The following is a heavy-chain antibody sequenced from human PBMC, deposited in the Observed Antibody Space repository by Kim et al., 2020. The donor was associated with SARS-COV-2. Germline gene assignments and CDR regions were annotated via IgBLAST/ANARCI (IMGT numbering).Heavy chain of an antibody. V-gene: IGHV3-15*01. CDR2: IKSKTDGGTA. J-gene: IGHJ4*02. D-gene: IGHD2-2*01. Sequence: GGSLRLSCAVSGIPFSNAWFNWVRQSPGKGLEWVGRIKSKTDGGTADLAAPVKGRFAISRDDSKNTLSLLMYNVETDDSAVYYCTTVSMRWGQGTLVTVSS. CDR1: GIPFSNAW. CDR3: TTVSMR.